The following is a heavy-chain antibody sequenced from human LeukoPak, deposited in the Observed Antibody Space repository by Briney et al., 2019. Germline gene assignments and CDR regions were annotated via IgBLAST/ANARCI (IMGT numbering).Heavy chain of an antibody. J-gene: IGHJ4*02. CDR2: TGSMGSTI. CDR3: ARVGGRGIDY. V-gene: IGHV3-48*01. Sequence: GGSLRLSCSASGFSFNIYSMSWVRQSPGKGVEWIAYTGSMGSTIHYADPVKGRFTISRDNAKKSLYLQMDTLRGDDTAVYYCARVGGRGIDYWGQGSLVSVSS. CDR1: GFSFNIYS.